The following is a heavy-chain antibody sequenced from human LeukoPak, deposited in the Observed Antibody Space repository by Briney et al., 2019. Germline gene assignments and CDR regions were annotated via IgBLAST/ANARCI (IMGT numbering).Heavy chain of an antibody. CDR2: IRSKAYGGTT. CDR3: TRGSLPLRYFDWLPDY. J-gene: IGHJ4*02. Sequence: GGSLRLSCTASGFTFGDYAMSWFRQAPGKGLEWVGFIRSKAYGGTTEYAASVKGRFTISRDDSKSNAYLQMNSLKTEDTAVYYCTRGSLPLRYFDWLPDYWGQGTLVTVSS. CDR1: GFTFGDYA. V-gene: IGHV3-49*03. D-gene: IGHD3-9*01.